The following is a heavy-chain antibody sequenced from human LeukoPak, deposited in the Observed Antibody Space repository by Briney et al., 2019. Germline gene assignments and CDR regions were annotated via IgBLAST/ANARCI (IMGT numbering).Heavy chain of an antibody. Sequence: GGSLRLSCAASGFTFSNYAMSWVRQAPGKGLEWVSHITGSGNNIYYADSVKGRFTISRDNSKNTLYLQMNSLRAEDTAVYYCGVIGYDSSGWGQGTLVTVSS. CDR2: ITGSGNNI. J-gene: IGHJ4*02. V-gene: IGHV3-23*01. D-gene: IGHD3-22*01. CDR3: GVIGYDSSG. CDR1: GFTFSNYA.